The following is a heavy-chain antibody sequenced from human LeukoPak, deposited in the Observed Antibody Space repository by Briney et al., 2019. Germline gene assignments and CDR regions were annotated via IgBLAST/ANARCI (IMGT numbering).Heavy chain of an antibody. CDR2: IDYSGST. D-gene: IGHD1-26*01. CDR3: SRTGSGSYLNIWFDP. J-gene: IGHJ5*02. CDR1: GDSISRGDYY. Sequence: SETLSLPCTVSGDSISRGDYYWSRVRQPPRRGLEWIGYIDYSGSTDYIPYPKSRDSRSVDSSKNQYSLMLSPVTAADTAVYYCSRTGSGSYLNIWFDPWGQGTLVTVSS. V-gene: IGHV4-30-4*01.